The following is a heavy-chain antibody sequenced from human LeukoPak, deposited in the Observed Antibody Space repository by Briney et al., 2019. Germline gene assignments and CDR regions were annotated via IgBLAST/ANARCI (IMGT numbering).Heavy chain of an antibody. J-gene: IGHJ5*02. CDR3: ARSPPYYDFWSGRFDP. V-gene: IGHV5-51*01. CDR1: EYSFTSYW. CDR2: IYPGDSDT. D-gene: IGHD3-3*01. Sequence: GESLKISCKGSEYSFTSYWIGWVRQMPGKGLEWMGIIYPGDSDTRYSPSFQGQVTISADKSISTAYLQWSSLKASDTAMYYCARSPPYYDFWSGRFDPWGQGTLVTVSS.